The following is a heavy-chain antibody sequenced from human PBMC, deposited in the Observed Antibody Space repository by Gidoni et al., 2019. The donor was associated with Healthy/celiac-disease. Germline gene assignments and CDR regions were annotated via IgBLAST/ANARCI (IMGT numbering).Heavy chain of an antibody. D-gene: IGHD6-19*01. CDR1: GFTFSSYA. CDR3: AKDRYSSGWYDRYYGMDV. J-gene: IGHJ6*02. CDR2: ISGSGGST. Sequence: EVQLLESGGGLVQPGGSLRLSCAASGFTFSSYAMSWVRQAPGKGLEWVSAISGSGGSTYYADSVKGRFTISRDNSKNTLYLQMNSLRAEDTAVYYCAKDRYSSGWYDRYYGMDVWGQGTTVTVSS. V-gene: IGHV3-23*01.